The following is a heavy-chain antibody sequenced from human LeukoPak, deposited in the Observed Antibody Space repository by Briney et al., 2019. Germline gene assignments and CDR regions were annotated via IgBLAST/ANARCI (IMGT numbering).Heavy chain of an antibody. CDR1: GFTFSSYW. J-gene: IGHJ4*02. Sequence: GGSLRLSCAASGFTFSSYWMSWVRQAPGKGLEWVSAISGSGGSTYYADSVKGRFTISRDNSKNTLYLQMNSLRAEDTAVYYCAKDTVRGGWSTTYFDYWGQGTLVSVSS. CDR3: AKDTVRGGWSTTYFDY. CDR2: ISGSGGST. V-gene: IGHV3-23*01. D-gene: IGHD6-19*01.